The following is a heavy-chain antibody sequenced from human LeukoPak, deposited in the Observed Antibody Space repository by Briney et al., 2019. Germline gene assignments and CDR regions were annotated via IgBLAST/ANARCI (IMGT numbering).Heavy chain of an antibody. D-gene: IGHD3-22*01. CDR2: IYYSGST. CDR1: GGSISSSSYY. CDR3: ARAYESSGYRGVGYFDY. J-gene: IGHJ4*02. Sequence: PSETLSLTCTVSGGSISSSSYYWGWIRQPPGKGLEWIGSIYYSGSTYYNPSLKSRVAISVDPSKTPFSLKLSSVTAADTAVFYCARAYESSGYRGVGYFDYGGQGTLVTVSS. V-gene: IGHV4-39*01.